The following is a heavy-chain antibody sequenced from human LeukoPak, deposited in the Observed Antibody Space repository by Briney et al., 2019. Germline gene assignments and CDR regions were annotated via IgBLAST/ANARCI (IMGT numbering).Heavy chain of an antibody. Sequence: NPSETLSLTCTVSGGSISSYCWSWIRQPPGKGLEWIGYIYYSGSTNYNPSLKSRVTISVDTSKNQFSLKLSSVTAADTAVYYCARAIWSPGAFDIWGQGTMVTVSS. J-gene: IGHJ3*02. CDR3: ARAIWSPGAFDI. D-gene: IGHD3-3*01. CDR2: IYYSGST. V-gene: IGHV4-59*01. CDR1: GGSISSYC.